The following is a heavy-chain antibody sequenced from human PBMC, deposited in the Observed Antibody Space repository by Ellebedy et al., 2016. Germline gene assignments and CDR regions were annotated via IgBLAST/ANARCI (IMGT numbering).Heavy chain of an antibody. J-gene: IGHJ3*02. CDR2: IYYSGST. CDR1: GGSISSYY. Sequence: GSLRLXXTVSGGSISSYYWSWIRQPPGKGLEWIGYIYYSGSTNYNPSLKSRVTISVDTSKNQFSLKLSSVTAADTAVYYCARERSGGYYDSSGYSERDAFDIWGQGTMVTVSS. CDR3: ARERSGGYYDSSGYSERDAFDI. V-gene: IGHV4-59*01. D-gene: IGHD3-22*01.